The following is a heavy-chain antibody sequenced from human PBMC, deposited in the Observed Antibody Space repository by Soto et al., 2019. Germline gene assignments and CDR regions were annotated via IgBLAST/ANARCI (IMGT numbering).Heavy chain of an antibody. CDR1: GYTFTGYY. Sequence: VASVKISCKASGYTFTGYYIHWVRQAPGQGLEWMGWINPDSGGTNYAQKFQGRVTMTRDTSISTAYMELSRLRSDDTAVYYCARYSSPLNWLEPWGEGTLVTVSS. J-gene: IGHJ5*02. V-gene: IGHV1-2*02. CDR3: ARYSSPLNWLEP. CDR2: INPDSGGT. D-gene: IGHD6-13*01.